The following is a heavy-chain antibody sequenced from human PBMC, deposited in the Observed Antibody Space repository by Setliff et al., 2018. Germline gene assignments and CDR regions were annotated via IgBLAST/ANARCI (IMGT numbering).Heavy chain of an antibody. J-gene: IGHJ4*02. CDR3: AKSGIIAAAGYYFDY. V-gene: IGHV1-46*01. D-gene: IGHD6-13*01. Sequence: ASVKVSCKASGYTFTSYYMHWVRHAPGQGLEWTGIINPSGGSTSYAQKFQGRVTMTRDTSTSTVYMELSSLRSEDTAVYYCAKSGIIAAAGYYFDYWGQGTLVTVSS. CDR1: GYTFTSYY. CDR2: INPSGGST.